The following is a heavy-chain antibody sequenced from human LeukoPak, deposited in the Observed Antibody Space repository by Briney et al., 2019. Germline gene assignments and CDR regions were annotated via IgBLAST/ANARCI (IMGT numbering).Heavy chain of an antibody. D-gene: IGHD6-19*01. CDR2: IIPIFGTA. V-gene: IGHV1-69*01. CDR1: GGTFSSYA. J-gene: IGHJ5*02. Sequence: ASVKVSCKASGGTFSSYAISWVRQAPGQWLEWMGGIIPIFGTANYAQKFQGRVTITADESTSTAYMELSSLRSEDTAVYYCARDTLSYSSGWYVKDWFDPWGQGTLVTVSS. CDR3: ARDTLSYSSGWYVKDWFDP.